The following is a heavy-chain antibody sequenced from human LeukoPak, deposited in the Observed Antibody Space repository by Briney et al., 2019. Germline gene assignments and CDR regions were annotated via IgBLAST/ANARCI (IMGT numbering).Heavy chain of an antibody. V-gene: IGHV3-7*01. CDR3: LTSTRSHRFDY. Sequence: GGSLRLSCAASGFTFSSYWMCWVRQAPGKGLEWVAIIKQDGSDKYYVDAVEGRFIISRDNAKNSLYLQMNSLRAEDTAVYYCLTSTRSHRFDYWGQGTLVTVSS. CDR1: GFTFSSYW. J-gene: IGHJ4*02. D-gene: IGHD2-15*01. CDR2: IKQDGSDK.